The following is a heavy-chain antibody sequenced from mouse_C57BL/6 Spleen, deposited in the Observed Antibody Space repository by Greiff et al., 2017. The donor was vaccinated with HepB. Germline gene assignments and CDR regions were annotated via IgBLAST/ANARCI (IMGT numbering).Heavy chain of an antibody. CDR3: ARDDYPYYAMDY. CDR1: GYTFTSYW. V-gene: IGHV1-53*01. J-gene: IGHJ4*01. CDR2: INPSNGGT. Sequence: QVQLKQPGTELVKPGASVKLSCKASGYTFTSYWMHWVKQRPGQGLEWIGNINPSNGGTNYNEKFKSKATLTVDKSSSTAYMQLSSLTSEDSAVYYCARDDYPYYAMDYWGQGTSVTVSS. D-gene: IGHD2-4*01.